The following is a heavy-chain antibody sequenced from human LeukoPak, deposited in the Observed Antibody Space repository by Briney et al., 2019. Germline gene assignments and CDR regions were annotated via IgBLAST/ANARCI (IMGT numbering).Heavy chain of an antibody. J-gene: IGHJ6*03. Sequence: ASVKVSCKASGYTFTGYYMHWVRQAPGQGLEWMGWINPNSGGANYAQKFQGRVTMTRDTSISTAYMELSRLRSDDTAVYYCARGPYYYDSSGYYYYYYYMDVWGKGTTVTISS. V-gene: IGHV1-2*02. CDR3: ARGPYYYDSSGYYYYYYYMDV. CDR2: INPNSGGA. CDR1: GYTFTGYY. D-gene: IGHD3-22*01.